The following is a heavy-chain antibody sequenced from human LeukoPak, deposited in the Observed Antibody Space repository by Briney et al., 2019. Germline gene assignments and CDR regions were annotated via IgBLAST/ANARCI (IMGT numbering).Heavy chain of an antibody. J-gene: IGHJ4*02. V-gene: IGHV1-69*06. D-gene: IGHD3-22*01. CDR2: IIPIFGTA. Sequence: VASVKVSCKASGGAFSSYAISWVRQAPGQGLEWMGGIIPIFGTANYAQKFQGRVTITADKSTSTAYMELSSLRSEDTAVYYCARDPTYYYDSSGDDYWGQGTLVTVSS. CDR3: ARDPTYYYDSSGDDY. CDR1: GGAFSSYA.